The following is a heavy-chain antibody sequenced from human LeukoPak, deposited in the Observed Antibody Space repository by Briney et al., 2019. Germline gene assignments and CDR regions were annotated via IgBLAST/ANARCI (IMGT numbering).Heavy chain of an antibody. CDR2: INPNSGGT. D-gene: IGHD6-13*01. CDR3: ASSSWRYYYYYGMDV. V-gene: IGHV1-2*02. CDR1: GYTFTGYY. Sequence: ASVKVSCKASGYTFTGYYMHWVRQAPGQGLEWMGWINPNSGGTNYAQKFQGRVTMTRDTSISTAYMELSRLRSDDTAVYYCASSSWRYYYYYGMDVWGQGTTVTVSS. J-gene: IGHJ6*02.